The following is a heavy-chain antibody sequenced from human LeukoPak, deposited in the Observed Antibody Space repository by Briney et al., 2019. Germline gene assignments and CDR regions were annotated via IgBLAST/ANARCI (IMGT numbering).Heavy chain of an antibody. V-gene: IGHV1-8*01. Sequence: GASVKDSCKASGYTFTSYDINWVRQATGQGLEWMGWMNPNSGNTGYAQKFQGRVTMTRNTSISTAYMELSSLRSEDTAVYYCARYKRAIGLRRYYYYGMDVWGQGTTVTVSS. D-gene: IGHD1-1*01. CDR2: MNPNSGNT. CDR3: ARYKRAIGLRRYYYYGMDV. J-gene: IGHJ6*02. CDR1: GYTFTSYD.